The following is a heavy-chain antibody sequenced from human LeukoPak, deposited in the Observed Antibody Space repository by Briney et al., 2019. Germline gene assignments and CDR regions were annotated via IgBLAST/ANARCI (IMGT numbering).Heavy chain of an antibody. CDR2: IKQDGSNA. D-gene: IGHD1-7*01. CDR3: ARGVRGGTQYDAFDI. Sequence: PGGSLRLSCVASRFTFSNYWMHWVRQAPGRGLEWVGNIKQDGSNAYYVDSVKGRFTISRDNAKNSVYLQMNSLRAEDTAVYYCARGVRGGTQYDAFDIWGQGTMVTVSS. CDR1: RFTFSNYW. J-gene: IGHJ3*02. V-gene: IGHV3-7*01.